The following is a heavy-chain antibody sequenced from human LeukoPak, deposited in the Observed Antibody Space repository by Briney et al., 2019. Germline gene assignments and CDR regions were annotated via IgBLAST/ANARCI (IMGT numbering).Heavy chain of an antibody. CDR1: GGSISSYY. CDR2: IYTSGST. Sequence: SETLSLTCTVSGGSISSYYWSWIRQPAGKGLEWIGRIYTSGSTNYNPSLKSRVTMSVDMSKNQFSLKLSSVTAADTAVYYCARDGAAAGAYYYGMDVWGQGTTVTVSS. V-gene: IGHV4-4*07. J-gene: IGHJ6*02. CDR3: ARDGAAAGAYYYGMDV. D-gene: IGHD6-13*01.